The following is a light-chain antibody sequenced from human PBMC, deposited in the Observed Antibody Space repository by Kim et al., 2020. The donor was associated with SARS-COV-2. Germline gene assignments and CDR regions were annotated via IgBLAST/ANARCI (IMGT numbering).Light chain of an antibody. J-gene: IGLJ2*01. Sequence: SSELTQDPAVSVALGQTVRITCQGDSLRSYYATWXQQKPGQAPILVIYGKNNRPSGNPDRFSGSSSGNTASLTITGAQAGDEADYYCNSRDSNDNVVFGG. CDR3: NSRDSNDNVV. V-gene: IGLV3-19*01. CDR1: SLRSYY. CDR2: GKN.